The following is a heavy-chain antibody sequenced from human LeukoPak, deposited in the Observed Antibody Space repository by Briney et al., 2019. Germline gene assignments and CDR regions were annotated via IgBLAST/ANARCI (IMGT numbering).Heavy chain of an antibody. D-gene: IGHD3-3*01. J-gene: IGHJ4*02. Sequence: GASVKVSCKASGYTFTSYGISWVRQAPGQGLEWMGWINPNSGGTNYAQKFQGRVTMTRDTSISTAYMELSRLRSDDTAVYYCARGQYYDFWSGPQNWGQGTLVTVSS. V-gene: IGHV1-2*02. CDR1: GYTFTSYG. CDR2: INPNSGGT. CDR3: ARGQYYDFWSGPQN.